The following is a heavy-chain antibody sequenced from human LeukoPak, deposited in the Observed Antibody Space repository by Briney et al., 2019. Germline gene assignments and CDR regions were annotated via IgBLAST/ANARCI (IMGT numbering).Heavy chain of an antibody. CDR1: GYTFTTYD. CDR3: ARGFVRTTVYMDV. D-gene: IGHD3-10*02. CDR2: MNPNSGNT. V-gene: IGHV1-8*01. Sequence: ASVTVSCKASGYTFTTYDINWVRQVTGPGLEWMGWMNPNSGNTGYAQKFQGRVTMTRNTSISTAYMELSSLRSEDTAVYYCARGFVRTTVYMDVWGKGTTVTISS. J-gene: IGHJ6*03.